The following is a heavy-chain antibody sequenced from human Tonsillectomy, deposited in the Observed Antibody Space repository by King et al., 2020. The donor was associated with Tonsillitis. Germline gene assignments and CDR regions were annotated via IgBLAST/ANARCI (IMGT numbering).Heavy chain of an antibody. CDR3: ARAFEILQLREYSSGWYADY. CDR2: ISAYNGNT. Sequence: VQLVESGAEVKKPGASVKVSCKASGYTFTNYGISWVRQVPGQGLEWMGWISAYNGNTNYAQNLQGRVTMTTDTSTSTAYMELRSLRSDDTAVYYCARAFEILQLREYSSGWYADYWGQGTLVTVSS. CDR1: GYTFTNYG. J-gene: IGHJ4*02. V-gene: IGHV1-18*01. D-gene: IGHD6-19*01.